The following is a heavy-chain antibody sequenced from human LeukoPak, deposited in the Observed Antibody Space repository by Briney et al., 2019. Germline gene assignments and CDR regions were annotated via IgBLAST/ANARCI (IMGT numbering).Heavy chain of an antibody. Sequence: PGGSLRPSCAASGFTFSNYAMHWVRQAPGKGLEWVALISHDGNNKYYADSVKGRFTISRDNSNNTLYLQMNSLRAEDTAVYRCARGDGYSYGLPDYWGQGTLVTVSS. CDR3: ARGDGYSYGLPDY. D-gene: IGHD5-18*01. J-gene: IGHJ4*02. CDR1: GFTFSNYA. V-gene: IGHV3-30-3*01. CDR2: ISHDGNNK.